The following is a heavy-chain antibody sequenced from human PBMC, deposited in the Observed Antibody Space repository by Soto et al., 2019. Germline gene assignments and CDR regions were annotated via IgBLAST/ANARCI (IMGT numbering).Heavy chain of an antibody. J-gene: IGHJ5*02. CDR1: GGSISSSSYY. V-gene: IGHV4-39*01. CDR2: IYYSGST. Sequence: SETLSLTCTVSGGSISSSSYYWGWIRQPPGKGLEWIGSIYYSGSTYYNPSLKSRVTISVDTSKNQFSLKLSSVTAADTAVYYCARHIRTFSLGELSSPDWFRPWGQGTLVTVSS. D-gene: IGHD3-16*02. CDR3: ARHIRTFSLGELSSPDWFRP.